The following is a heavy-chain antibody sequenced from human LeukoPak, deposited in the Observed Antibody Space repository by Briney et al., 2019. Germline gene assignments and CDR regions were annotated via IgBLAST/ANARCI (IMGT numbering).Heavy chain of an antibody. CDR3: ARDYGEYSSSWYVAN. V-gene: IGHV4-4*07. CDR2: IYTSGST. J-gene: IGHJ4*02. Sequence: PSETLSLTCTVSGGSISSYYWSWIRQPAGKGLEWIGRIYTSGSTNYNPSLKSRVTMSVDTSKNQFSLKLSSVTAADTAVYYCARDYGEYSSSWYVANWGQGTLVTVSS. CDR1: GGSISSYY. D-gene: IGHD6-13*01.